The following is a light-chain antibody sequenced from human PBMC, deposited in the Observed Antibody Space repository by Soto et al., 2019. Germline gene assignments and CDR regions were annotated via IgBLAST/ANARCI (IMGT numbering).Light chain of an antibody. CDR1: QSVSGN. Sequence: EIALTQSPAPLSVSPGERVTLSCSASQSVSGNLAWYQQKPGQAPRLLIYGASTRATGIPARFSGSGSGTEFTLTISSLQSEDFAVYYCQQYNNWPITFGRGTRLEIK. CDR3: QQYNNWPIT. J-gene: IGKJ5*01. V-gene: IGKV3-15*01. CDR2: GAS.